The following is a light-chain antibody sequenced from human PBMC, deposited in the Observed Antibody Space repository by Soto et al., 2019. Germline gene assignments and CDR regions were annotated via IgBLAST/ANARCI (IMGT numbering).Light chain of an antibody. CDR3: CSYAGSYTYV. J-gene: IGLJ1*01. CDR2: DVS. V-gene: IGLV2-11*01. Sequence: VLTQPRSVSGSPGQSVTISCTGTSSDVGGYNYVSWYQQHPGKAPKLMIYDVSKRPSGVPDRFSGSKSGNTASLTISGLQAEDEADYYCCSYAGSYTYVFGAGTKVTVL. CDR1: SSDVGGYNY.